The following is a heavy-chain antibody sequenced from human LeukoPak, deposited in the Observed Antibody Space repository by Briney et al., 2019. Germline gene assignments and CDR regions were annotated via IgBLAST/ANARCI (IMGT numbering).Heavy chain of an antibody. CDR1: GFIFSGSA. J-gene: IGHJ4*02. D-gene: IGHD1-14*01. CDR3: TNGKGG. V-gene: IGHV3-73*01. Sequence: GGSLRLSCAASGFIFSGSAMHWVRQASGKGLEWVGRIRSKTNNYATACVASVKGKFTISRDDSKNTAYLQMNSLKTEDTAVYYCTNGKGGWGQGTLVTVSS. CDR2: IRSKTNNYAT.